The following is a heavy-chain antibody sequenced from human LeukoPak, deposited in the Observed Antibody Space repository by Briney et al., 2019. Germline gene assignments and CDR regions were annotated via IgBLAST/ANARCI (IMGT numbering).Heavy chain of an antibody. J-gene: IGHJ4*02. CDR1: GGSISSSSYY. CDR2: IYYSGST. D-gene: IGHD1-26*01. V-gene: IGHV4-39*01. CDR3: ARQVELLRRSWSH. Sequence: KSSETLSLTCTVSGGSISSSSYYWGWIRQPPGEGLEWIGSIYYSGSTYYNPSLESRVTISVDTSKNQFSLKLSSVTAADTAVYYCARQVELLRRSWSHWGQGTLVTVSS.